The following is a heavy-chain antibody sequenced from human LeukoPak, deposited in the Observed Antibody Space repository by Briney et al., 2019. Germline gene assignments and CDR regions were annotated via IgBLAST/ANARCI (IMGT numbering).Heavy chain of an antibody. Sequence: GGSLRLSCAASGFTFSSYGMHWVRQAPGKGLEWVAVIWYDGSNKYYTDSVKGRFTISRDNSKNTLYLQMNSLRAEDTAVYYCAKGAPLRFLEWLLSENWFDPWGQGTLVTVSS. J-gene: IGHJ5*02. CDR2: IWYDGSNK. CDR1: GFTFSSYG. D-gene: IGHD3-3*01. V-gene: IGHV3-33*06. CDR3: AKGAPLRFLEWLLSENWFDP.